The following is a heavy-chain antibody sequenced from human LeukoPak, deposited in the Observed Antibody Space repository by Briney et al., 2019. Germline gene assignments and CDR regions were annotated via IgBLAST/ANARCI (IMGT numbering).Heavy chain of an antibody. J-gene: IGHJ6*03. CDR1: GYSISSGYY. D-gene: IGHD4-17*01. Sequence: SESLSLTCTVSGYSISSGYYWGWIRQPPGKGLWLVWSIYNSGNTYYNPSLKSRVTISVDTSKNQFSLKLSSVTAADTAVYYCARDSSGDYAGGYYYYYYYMDVWGKGTTVTVSS. CDR3: ARDSSGDYAGGYYYYYYYMDV. CDR2: IYNSGNT. V-gene: IGHV4-38-2*02.